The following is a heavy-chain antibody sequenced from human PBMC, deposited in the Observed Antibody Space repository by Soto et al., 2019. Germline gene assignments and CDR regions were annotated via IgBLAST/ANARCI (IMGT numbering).Heavy chain of an antibody. CDR3: TIDASLDSSARGGFDP. V-gene: IGHV3-21*01. D-gene: IGHD6-13*01. J-gene: IGHJ5*02. Sequence: GGSLRLSCAASGFTFRSFTMNWVRQAPGKGLEWVSTISSNSAYIYYTDALRGRFTISRDNAKNSLHLQMNSLRAEDTAVYYCTIDASLDSSARGGFDPWGPGTLVTVSS. CDR1: GFTFRSFT. CDR2: ISSNSAYI.